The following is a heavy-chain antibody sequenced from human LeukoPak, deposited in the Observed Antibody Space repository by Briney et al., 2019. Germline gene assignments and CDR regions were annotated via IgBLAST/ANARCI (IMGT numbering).Heavy chain of an antibody. J-gene: IGHJ5*02. CDR1: GFTFSSYA. Sequence: GGSLRLSCAASGFTFSSYAMSWVRQAPGKGLEWVSAISGSGGSTYYADSVKGRFTISRDNSKNTLYLQMNSLRAEDTAVYYCAKLKTGYCSTTSCLNWFGPWGQGTLVTVSS. CDR3: AKLKTGYCSTTSCLNWFGP. D-gene: IGHD2-2*01. CDR2: ISGSGGST. V-gene: IGHV3-23*01.